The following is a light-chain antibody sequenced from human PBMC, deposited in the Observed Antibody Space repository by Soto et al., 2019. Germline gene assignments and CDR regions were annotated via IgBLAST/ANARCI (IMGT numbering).Light chain of an antibody. V-gene: IGKV2-28*01. CDR1: QSPLHSNGYNS. CDR2: LCS. Sequence: DIVMPQSQLSLPVTPGEPASISRRSRQSPLHSNGYNSLDWYLQKPGPSPQPLIYLCSNRASGVPDRLSGNGSGTYFTLKISRVEAEDVGVYDCVEALQTRALTFGGGTKVEIK. J-gene: IGKJ4*01. CDR3: VEALQTRALT.